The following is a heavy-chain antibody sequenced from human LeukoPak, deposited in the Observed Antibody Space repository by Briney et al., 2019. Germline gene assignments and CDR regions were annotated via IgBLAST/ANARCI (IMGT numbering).Heavy chain of an antibody. Sequence: GGSLRLSCAASGFTLSSYTLNWVRQAPGKGLEWVSSITSSGSYIHFADSVRGRFTISRDNAKNSLYLEMSSLRAEDTAVYYCARDATRGGDFDYWGQGTLVTVSS. CDR2: ITSSGSYI. CDR3: ARDATRGGDFDY. J-gene: IGHJ4*02. D-gene: IGHD1-26*01. CDR1: GFTLSSYT. V-gene: IGHV3-21*01.